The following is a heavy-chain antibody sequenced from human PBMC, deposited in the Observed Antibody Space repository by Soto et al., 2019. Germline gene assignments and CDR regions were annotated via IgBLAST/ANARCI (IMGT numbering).Heavy chain of an antibody. J-gene: IGHJ4*02. CDR3: ARGYCSSTSCPTPGDFDY. CDR2: ISAYNGNT. Sequence: ASVKVSCKASGYTFTSYGISWVRQAPGQGLEWMGWISAYNGNTNYAQKLQGRVTMTTDTSTSTAYMELRSLRSDDTAVYYCARGYCSSTSCPTPGDFDYWGQGTLVTVSS. V-gene: IGHV1-18*01. D-gene: IGHD2-2*01. CDR1: GYTFTSYG.